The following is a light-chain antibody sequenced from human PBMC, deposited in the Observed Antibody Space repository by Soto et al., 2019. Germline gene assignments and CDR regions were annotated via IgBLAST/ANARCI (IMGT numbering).Light chain of an antibody. CDR3: QQRSNWLT. CDR1: QSVSSY. CDR2: DAS. Sequence: EIVLTQSPATLSLSPGERATLSCRASQSVSSYLAWYQQKPGQAPRLLIYDASNRATGIPARFSGSGSATDFTLTISCLEPEDFAVYYCQQRSNWLTFGGGTNVEIK. V-gene: IGKV3-11*01. J-gene: IGKJ4*01.